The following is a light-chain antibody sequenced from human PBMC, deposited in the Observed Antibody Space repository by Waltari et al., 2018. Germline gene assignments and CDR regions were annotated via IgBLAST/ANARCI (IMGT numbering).Light chain of an antibody. J-gene: IGKJ5*01. CDR2: DAS. V-gene: IGKV3-11*01. Sequence: EIVLTQSPVTLSLAPGERATLSCWASQSVGSSLAWYQQKPGQAPRLLMYDASNRATGVPARFNGSGSGTDFTLTIISLQSEDSAVYYCQQRSNWPPITFGLGTRLEIK. CDR1: QSVGSS. CDR3: QQRSNWPPIT.